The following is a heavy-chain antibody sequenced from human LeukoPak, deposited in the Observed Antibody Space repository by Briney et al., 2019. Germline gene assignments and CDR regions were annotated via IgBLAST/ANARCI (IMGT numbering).Heavy chain of an antibody. CDR3: AREVVVVPAAIFWFDP. CDR2: IYTSGST. Sequence: SETLSLTCTGSGGSISSYYWSWIRQPAGKGLEWIGRIYTSGSTNYNPSLKSRVTMSVDTSKNQFSLKLTSVTAADTAVYYCAREVVVVPAAIFWFDPWGQGTLVTVSS. J-gene: IGHJ5*02. V-gene: IGHV4-4*07. CDR1: GGSISSYY. D-gene: IGHD2-2*02.